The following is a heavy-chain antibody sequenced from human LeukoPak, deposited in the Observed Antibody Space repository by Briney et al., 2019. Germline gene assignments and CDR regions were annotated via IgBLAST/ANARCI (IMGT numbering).Heavy chain of an antibody. V-gene: IGHV4-39*01. D-gene: IGHD5-18*01. Sequence: SETLSLTCTVSGGSISSSSYYWGWIRQPPGKGLEWIGSIYYSGSTYYNPSLKSRVTISVDTSKNQFSLKLSSVTAADTAVYYCTRGFPVTRGYSYGPIDYWGQGTLVTVSS. CDR3: TRGFPVTRGYSYGPIDY. CDR1: GGSISSSSYY. J-gene: IGHJ4*02. CDR2: IYYSGST.